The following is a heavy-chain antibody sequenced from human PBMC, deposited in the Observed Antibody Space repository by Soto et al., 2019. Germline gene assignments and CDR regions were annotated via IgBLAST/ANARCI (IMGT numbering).Heavy chain of an antibody. Sequence: QVQLQESGPGLVKPSETLSLTCTVSGGSISSYYWSWIRQPPGKGLEWIGYIYYSGSTNYNPSLKSRVTISVDTSKNQFSLKLSSVTAADTAVYYCARDQGTTGTDFDYWGQGTLVTVSS. CDR1: GGSISSYY. J-gene: IGHJ4*02. CDR2: IYYSGST. V-gene: IGHV4-59*01. D-gene: IGHD1-1*01. CDR3: ARDQGTTGTDFDY.